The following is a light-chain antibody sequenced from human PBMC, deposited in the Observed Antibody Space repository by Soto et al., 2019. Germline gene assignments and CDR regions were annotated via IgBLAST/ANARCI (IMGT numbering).Light chain of an antibody. J-gene: IGKJ2*03. V-gene: IGKV1-9*01. CDR1: QDIGSY. CDR3: QQYNTWYS. Sequence: DIQLTQSPAFLSASVGDRVSITCRASQDIGSYLAWYQQKSGKAPKLLIHTASTLQTGVPFRFSGSGSGTEFTLTISSLQPDDFATYYCQQYNTWYSFGQGTKLEVK. CDR2: TAS.